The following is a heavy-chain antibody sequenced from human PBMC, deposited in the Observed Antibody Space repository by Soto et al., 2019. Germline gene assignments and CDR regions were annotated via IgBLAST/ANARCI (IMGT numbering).Heavy chain of an antibody. CDR2: IYYSGST. D-gene: IGHD1-26*01. CDR1: GGSVSSGSYY. J-gene: IGHJ4*02. CDR3: ARGHKWELRYLDY. V-gene: IGHV4-61*01. Sequence: QVQLQESGPGLVKPSETLSLTCTVSGGSVSSGSYYWSWIRQPPGKGLEWIGYIYYSGSTNYNPSLKSRVTISVDTSKSQFSLKLSSVTAADTAVYYCARGHKWELRYLDYWGQGTLVAVSS.